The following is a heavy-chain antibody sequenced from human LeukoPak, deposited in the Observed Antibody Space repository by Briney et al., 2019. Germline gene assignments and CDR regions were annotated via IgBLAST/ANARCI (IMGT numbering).Heavy chain of an antibody. CDR2: ISGSGGST. CDR3: AKDATPLLLWFGESVFGYFDY. D-gene: IGHD3-10*01. CDR1: GFTFSSYA. J-gene: IGHJ4*02. V-gene: IGHV3-23*01. Sequence: PGGSLRLSCAASGFTFSSYAMSWVRQAPGKGLEWVSAISGSGGSTYYADSVKGRFTISRDNSKNTLYLQMNSLRAEDTAVYYCAKDATPLLLWFGESVFGYFDYWGQGTLVTVSS.